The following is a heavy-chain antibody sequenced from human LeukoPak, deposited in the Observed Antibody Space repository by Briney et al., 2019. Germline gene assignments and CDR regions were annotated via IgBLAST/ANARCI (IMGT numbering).Heavy chain of an antibody. CDR1: GYTFSTYG. J-gene: IGHJ4*02. V-gene: IGHV1-18*01. Sequence: APVKVSCKASGYTFSTYGISWVRQAPGQGLEWMGWISVYRGNTNYAQNFQGRVAMTTDTSTSTAYMELRSLRSVDTAVYYCARDPDGAMDFDYWGQGTLVTVSS. D-gene: IGHD5-24*01. CDR2: ISVYRGNT. CDR3: ARDPDGAMDFDY.